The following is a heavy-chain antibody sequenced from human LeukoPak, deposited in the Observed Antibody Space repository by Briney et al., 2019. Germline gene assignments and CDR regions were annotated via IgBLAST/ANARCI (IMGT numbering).Heavy chain of an antibody. CDR3: ARARRPGSYTNTPPIDY. CDR1: GFTLSDYY. V-gene: IGHV3-11*04. Sequence: GGSLRLSCAASGFTLSDYYMSWIRQAPGKGLEWVSYISSSGSTIYYADSVKGRFTISRDNAKNSLYLQMNSLRAEDTAVYYCARARRPGSYTNTPPIDYWGQGTLVTVSS. CDR2: ISSSGSTI. D-gene: IGHD3-10*01. J-gene: IGHJ4*02.